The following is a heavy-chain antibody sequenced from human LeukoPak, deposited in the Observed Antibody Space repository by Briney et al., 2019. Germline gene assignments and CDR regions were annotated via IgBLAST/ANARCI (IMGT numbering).Heavy chain of an antibody. J-gene: IGHJ5*02. CDR3: VRDRAEGRAWVEFDP. V-gene: IGHV3-66*03. CDR1: GFTFSGYA. Sequence: GGSLRLSCAASGFTFSGYAMSWVRQAPGKAPEWVSLLYSNGGKYYADSVQGRFIISRDNSKNTLYLQMNNLRVEDTAVYHCVRDRAEGRAWVEFDPWGQGALVTVSS. CDR2: LYSNGGK.